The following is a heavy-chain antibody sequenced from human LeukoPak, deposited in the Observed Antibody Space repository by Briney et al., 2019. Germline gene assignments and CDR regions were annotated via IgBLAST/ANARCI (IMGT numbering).Heavy chain of an antibody. CDR3: ARVVGCSSTSCYVVWFDP. Sequence: ASVKVSCKASGYTFTSYGISWVRQAPGQGLEWMGWISAYNGNTNYAQKLQGRVTMTTDTSTSTACMELRSLRSDDTAVYYCARVVGCSSTSCYVVWFDPWGQGTLVTVSS. D-gene: IGHD2-2*01. J-gene: IGHJ5*02. V-gene: IGHV1-18*04. CDR2: ISAYNGNT. CDR1: GYTFTSYG.